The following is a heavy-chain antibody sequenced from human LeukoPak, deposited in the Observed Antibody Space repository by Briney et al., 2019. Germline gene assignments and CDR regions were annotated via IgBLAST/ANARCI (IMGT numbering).Heavy chain of an antibody. D-gene: IGHD6-19*01. Sequence: GGSLRLSCAASGFTFSSYAMSWVRQAPGKGLEWVSAISGSGGSTYYTDSVKGRFTISRDNSKNTLYLQMHSLRAEDTAVYYSAKTRSSGWYWGDFDYWGQGTLVTVSS. J-gene: IGHJ4*02. CDR3: AKTRSSGWYWGDFDY. CDR2: ISGSGGST. CDR1: GFTFSSYA. V-gene: IGHV3-23*01.